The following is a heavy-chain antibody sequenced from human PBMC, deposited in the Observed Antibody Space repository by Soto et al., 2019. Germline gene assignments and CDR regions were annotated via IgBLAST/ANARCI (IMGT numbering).Heavy chain of an antibody. J-gene: IGHJ6*02. CDR2: ISYDGSNK. Sequence: GGSLRLSCAASGFTLSSYGMHWVRQAPGKGLEWVAVISYDGSNKYYADSVKGRFTISRDNSKNTLYLQMNSLRAEDTAVYYCAKDTGYCSGGSCYFLNYYGMDVWGQGTTVTVSS. D-gene: IGHD2-15*01. CDR3: AKDTGYCSGGSCYFLNYYGMDV. CDR1: GFTLSSYG. V-gene: IGHV3-30*18.